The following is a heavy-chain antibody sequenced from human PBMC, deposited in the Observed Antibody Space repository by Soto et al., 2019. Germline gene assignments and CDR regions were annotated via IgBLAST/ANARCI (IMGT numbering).Heavy chain of an antibody. CDR2: ISGVGGTT. J-gene: IGHJ3*02. D-gene: IGHD2-21*02. Sequence: EVQLLESGGGLAQPGGSLRVSCAASGFPFRSYAMSWVRQAPGKGLEWVSAISGVGGTTYNADSVKGRFTISRDNSKNTLYLQMNGLRAEDTAVYYCAKGVTAFDIWGQGTMVTVSS. V-gene: IGHV3-23*01. CDR1: GFPFRSYA. CDR3: AKGVTAFDI.